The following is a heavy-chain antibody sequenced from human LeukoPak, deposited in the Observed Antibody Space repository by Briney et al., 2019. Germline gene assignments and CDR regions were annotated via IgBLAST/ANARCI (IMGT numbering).Heavy chain of an antibody. CDR3: ARGFSNGRYYYYYMDV. V-gene: IGHV4-4*07. Sequence: TSETLSLTCTVSGGSISSYYWSWIRQPAGKGLERIGRIYTSGSTNYNPSLKSRVTMSVDTSKNQFSLKLSSVTAADTAVYYCARGFSNGRYYYYYMDVWGKGTTVTVSS. CDR1: GGSISSYY. J-gene: IGHJ6*03. D-gene: IGHD2/OR15-2a*01. CDR2: IYTSGST.